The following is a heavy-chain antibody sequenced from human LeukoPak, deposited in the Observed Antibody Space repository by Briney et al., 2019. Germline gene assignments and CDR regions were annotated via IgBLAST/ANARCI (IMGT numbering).Heavy chain of an antibody. V-gene: IGHV4-34*01. D-gene: IGHD3-10*01. Sequence: PSETLSLTCAVYGGSFSGYYWSWIRQPPGKGLEWIGEINHSGSTNYNPSIKSRVTISVDTSKNQFSLKLSSVTAADTAVYYCARPLWFGSSEGDYYYMDVWGKGTTVTVSS. CDR2: INHSGST. CDR1: GGSFSGYY. CDR3: ARPLWFGSSEGDYYYMDV. J-gene: IGHJ6*03.